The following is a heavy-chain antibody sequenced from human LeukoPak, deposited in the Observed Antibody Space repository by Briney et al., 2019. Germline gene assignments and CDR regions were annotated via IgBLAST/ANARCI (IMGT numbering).Heavy chain of an antibody. CDR1: GFTFSSYS. V-gene: IGHV3-21*01. J-gene: IGHJ4*02. CDR3: AMGIAAAGNFDY. D-gene: IGHD6-13*01. CDR2: ISSSSSYI. Sequence: GSLRLSCAASGFTFSSYSMNWVRQAPGKGLEWVSSISSSSSYIYYADSVKGRFTISRDNAKNSLYLQMNSLRAEDTAVYYCAMGIAAAGNFDYWGQGTLVTVSS.